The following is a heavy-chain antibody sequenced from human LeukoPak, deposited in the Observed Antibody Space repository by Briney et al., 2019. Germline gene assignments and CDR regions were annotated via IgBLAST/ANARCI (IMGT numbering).Heavy chain of an antibody. CDR3: ARVYDTYYFDY. CDR1: GGSISSSSYY. J-gene: IGHJ4*02. CDR2: IYYSGST. V-gene: IGHV4-39*07. Sequence: SETLSLTCTVSGGSISSSSYYWGWIRQPPGKGLEWIGSIYYSGSTYYNPSLKSRVTISVDTSKNQFSLKLSSVTAADTAVYYCARVYDTYYFDYWGQGTLVTVSS. D-gene: IGHD2/OR15-2a*01.